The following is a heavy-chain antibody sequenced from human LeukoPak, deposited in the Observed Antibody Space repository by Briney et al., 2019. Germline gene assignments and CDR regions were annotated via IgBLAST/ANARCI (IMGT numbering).Heavy chain of an antibody. Sequence: GGSLRLSCAASGFTFDDYAMHWVRQAPGKGLERVSLISWDGGSTYYADSVKGRFTISRDNSKNSLYLQMNSLRAEDTALYYCAKEWEPSGYYYYYMDVWGKGATVTVSS. D-gene: IGHD1-26*01. V-gene: IGHV3-43D*03. J-gene: IGHJ6*03. CDR2: ISWDGGST. CDR3: AKEWEPSGYYYYYMDV. CDR1: GFTFDDYA.